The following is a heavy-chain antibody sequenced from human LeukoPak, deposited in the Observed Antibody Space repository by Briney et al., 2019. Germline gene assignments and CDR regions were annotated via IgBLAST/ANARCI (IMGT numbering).Heavy chain of an antibody. D-gene: IGHD2/OR15-2a*01. Sequence: GGSLRLSCAASGFTFNRYNMNWVRRAPGKGLEWVSSISTSSSYIYYADSVRGRFTIPRDNSENSLYLQMDSLTAEDTAVYYCTRKGSQWDFLVDYWGQGTRVAVSP. J-gene: IGHJ4*02. CDR3: TRKGSQWDFLVDY. CDR2: ISTSSSYI. V-gene: IGHV3-21*01. CDR1: GFTFNRYN.